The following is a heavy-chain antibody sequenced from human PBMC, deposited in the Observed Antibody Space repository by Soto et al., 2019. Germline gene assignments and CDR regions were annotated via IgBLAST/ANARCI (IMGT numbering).Heavy chain of an antibody. D-gene: IGHD1-26*01. J-gene: IGHJ4*02. CDR2: IYYSGST. CDR3: ARGGRWELPKDY. Sequence: SETLSLTCTVSGGSVSSSSYYWCWIRQPPGKGLEWIGSIYYSGSTYYNPSLKSRVTISLDTSKNQFSLKLSSVTAADTAVYYCARGGRWELPKDYWGQGTLVTVSS. CDR1: GGSVSSSSYY. V-gene: IGHV4-39*01.